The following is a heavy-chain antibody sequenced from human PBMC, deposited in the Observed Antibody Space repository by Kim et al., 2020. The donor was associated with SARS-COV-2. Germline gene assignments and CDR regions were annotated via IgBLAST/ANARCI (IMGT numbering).Heavy chain of an antibody. V-gene: IGHV3-23*01. J-gene: IGHJ3*02. D-gene: IGHD3-22*01. CDR3: ANLGAYDSSGYLGSGAFDI. CDR1: GFTFSSYA. Sequence: GGSLRLSCAASGFTFSSYAMSWVRQAPGKGLEWVSAISGSGGSTYYADSVKGRFTISRDNSKNTLYLQMNSLRAEDTAVYYCANLGAYDSSGYLGSGAFDIWGQGTMVTVSS. CDR2: ISGSGGST.